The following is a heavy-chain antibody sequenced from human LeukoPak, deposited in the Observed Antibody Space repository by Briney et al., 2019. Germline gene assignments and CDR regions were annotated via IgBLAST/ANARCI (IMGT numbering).Heavy chain of an antibody. V-gene: IGHV3-21*01. CDR1: GFTFSSYW. D-gene: IGHD6-19*01. CDR2: ISSSSSYI. J-gene: IGHJ4*02. CDR3: AREWLVPLGY. Sequence: GGSLRLSCAASGFTFSSYWMIWVRQAPGKGLEWVSSISSSSSYIYYADSVKGRFTISRDNAKNSLYLQMNSLRAEDTAVYYCAREWLVPLGYWGQGTLVTVSS.